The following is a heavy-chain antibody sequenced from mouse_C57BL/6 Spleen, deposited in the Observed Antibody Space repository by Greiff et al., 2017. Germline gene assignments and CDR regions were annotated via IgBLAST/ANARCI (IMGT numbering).Heavy chain of an antibody. CDR1: GYTFTSYW. CDR3: ARYSNPYYFDD. D-gene: IGHD2-5*01. J-gene: IGHJ2*01. Sequence: QVQLQQPGAELVMPGASVKLSCKASGYTFTSYWMHWVKQRPGQGLEWIGEIDPSDSYTNYNQKFKGKSTLTVDKSSSPAYMQLSSLTFEDSAVYYCARYSNPYYFDDWSQGTTLTVSS. CDR2: IDPSDSYT. V-gene: IGHV1-69*01.